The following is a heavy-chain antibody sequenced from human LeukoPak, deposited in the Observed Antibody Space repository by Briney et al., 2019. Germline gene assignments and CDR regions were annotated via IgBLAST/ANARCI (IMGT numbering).Heavy chain of an antibody. D-gene: IGHD3-10*01. J-gene: IGHJ6*03. CDR1: GGTSSSYA. Sequence: ASVKVSCKASGGTSSSYAISWVRQAPGQGLEWMGGIIPIFGTANYAQKFQGRVTITTDESTSTAYMELSSLRSEDTAVYYCARGGGYYYYMDVWGKGTTVTVSS. CDR3: ARGGGYYYYMDV. CDR2: IIPIFGTA. V-gene: IGHV1-69*05.